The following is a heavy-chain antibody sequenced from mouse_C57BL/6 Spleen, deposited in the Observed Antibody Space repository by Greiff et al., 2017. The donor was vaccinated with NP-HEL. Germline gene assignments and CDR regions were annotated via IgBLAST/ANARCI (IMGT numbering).Heavy chain of an antibody. J-gene: IGHJ1*03. CDR3: ARPGSSYGYFDV. V-gene: IGHV1-76*01. D-gene: IGHD1-1*01. CDR1: GYTFTDYY. CDR2: IYPGSGNT. Sequence: VQLQQSGAELVRPGASVKLSCKASGYTFTDYYINWVKQRPGQGLEWIARIYPGSGNTYYNEKFKGKATLTAEKSSSTAYMQLSSLTSEDSAVYFCARPGSSYGYFDVWGTGTTVTVSS.